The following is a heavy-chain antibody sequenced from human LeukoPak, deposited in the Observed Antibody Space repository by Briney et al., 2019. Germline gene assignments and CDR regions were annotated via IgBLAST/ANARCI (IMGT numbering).Heavy chain of an antibody. CDR3: ARDYYDSSGYYFDP. J-gene: IGHJ5*02. D-gene: IGHD3-22*01. CDR1: GDSISNYY. CDR2: IYTSGST. V-gene: IGHV4-4*07. Sequence: SETLSLTCAVSGDSISNYYWSWIRQPAGKGLEWIGRIYTSGSTNYNPSLKSRVTMSVDTSKNQFSLKLSSVTAADTAVYYCARDYYDSSGYYFDPWGQGTLVTVSS.